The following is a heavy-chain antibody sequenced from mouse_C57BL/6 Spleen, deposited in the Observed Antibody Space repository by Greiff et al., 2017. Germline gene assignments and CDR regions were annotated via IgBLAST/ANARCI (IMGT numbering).Heavy chain of an antibody. D-gene: IGHD1-1*01. J-gene: IGHJ3*01. CDR2: IHPNSGST. Sequence: QVQLQQPGAELVKPGASVKLSCKASGYTFTSYWMHWVKQRPGQGLEWIGMIHPNSGSTNYNEKFKSKATLTVDKSSSTAYMQLSSLTSEDSAVYYCARRDITTVDPFAYWGQGTLVTVSA. V-gene: IGHV1-64*01. CDR3: ARRDITTVDPFAY. CDR1: GYTFTSYW.